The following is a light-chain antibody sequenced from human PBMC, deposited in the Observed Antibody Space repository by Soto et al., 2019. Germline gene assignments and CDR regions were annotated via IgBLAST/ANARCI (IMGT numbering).Light chain of an antibody. Sequence: QSAPTQPPSASGSPGQSVTISCTGTSSDVGGYNYVSWYQQHPGKAPKLMIYEVNKRPSGVPDRFSGSKSGNTASLTVSGLQAEDEADYYCSSYGGSSNLVFGGGTKLTVL. CDR3: SSYGGSSNLV. CDR2: EVN. CDR1: SSDVGGYNY. V-gene: IGLV2-8*01. J-gene: IGLJ2*01.